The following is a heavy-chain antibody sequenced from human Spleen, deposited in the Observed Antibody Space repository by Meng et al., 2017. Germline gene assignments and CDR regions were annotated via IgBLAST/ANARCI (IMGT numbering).Heavy chain of an antibody. CDR1: GYTFTRYG. CDR3: ATEAVAYTINY. Sequence: QVQVVQSGSELREPGASVKVSCKASGYTFTRYGINWVRQAPGQGLEWMGWINTNTGNPTYAQGFTRRFVFSLDTSVSTAYLQITSLKADDTAVYYCATEAVAYTINYWGQGTLVTVSS. V-gene: IGHV7-4-1*02. D-gene: IGHD6-19*01. CDR2: INTNTGNP. J-gene: IGHJ4*02.